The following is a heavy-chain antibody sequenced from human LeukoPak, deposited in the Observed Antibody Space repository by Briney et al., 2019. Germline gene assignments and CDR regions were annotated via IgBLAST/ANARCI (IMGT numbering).Heavy chain of an antibody. CDR1: GGSFSGYY. Sequence: PSETLSLTCAVYGGSFSGYYWSWIRQPPGKGLEWIGEIYHSGSTNYNPSLKSRVTISVDKSKNQFSLKLSSVTAADTAVYYCARFRNSSSWYTYYYYYGMDVWGQGTTVTVSS. J-gene: IGHJ6*02. CDR2: IYHSGST. D-gene: IGHD6-13*01. CDR3: ARFRNSSSWYTYYYYYGMDV. V-gene: IGHV4-34*01.